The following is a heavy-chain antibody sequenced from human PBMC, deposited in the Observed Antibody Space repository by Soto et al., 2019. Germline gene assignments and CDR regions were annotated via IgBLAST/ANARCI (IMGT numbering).Heavy chain of an antibody. CDR3: AREGNPGIAAAGGGAFDI. D-gene: IGHD6-13*01. Sequence: QVQLQQSGPGLVKPSQTLSLTCAISGDSVSSNSAAWNWIRQSPSRGLEWLGRTYYRSKWYNDYAVSVKSRITINPATSKNQFSLQLNSVTPEDTAVYYCAREGNPGIAAAGGGAFDIWGQGTMVTVSS. CDR1: GDSVSSNSAA. CDR2: TYYRSKWYN. V-gene: IGHV6-1*01. J-gene: IGHJ3*02.